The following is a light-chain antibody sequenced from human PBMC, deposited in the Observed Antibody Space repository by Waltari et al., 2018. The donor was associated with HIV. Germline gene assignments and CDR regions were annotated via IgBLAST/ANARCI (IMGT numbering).Light chain of an antibody. CDR2: GAS. J-gene: IGKJ2*03. V-gene: IGKV3D-15*01. Sequence: EILMMHSLDTLTLSPGEKATLSSWASQSLSSSLAWYQQKPGQAPRLLIYGASNRATGIPDRFSGSGSGTEFTLTINSLEPEDVAVYDCLQRNNWPYSFGQGTKVEI. CDR3: LQRNNWPYS. CDR1: QSLSSS.